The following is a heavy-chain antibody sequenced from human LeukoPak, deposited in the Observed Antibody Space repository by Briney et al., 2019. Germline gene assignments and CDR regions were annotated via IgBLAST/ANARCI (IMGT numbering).Heavy chain of an antibody. CDR1: GYTFTNYG. V-gene: IGHV1-18*01. Sequence: GASVKVSCKASGYTFTNYGITWVRRAPGQGLEYLGWINTNSGNTYYAQKLQDRVTMTTDTSTSTAYMELRSLRSDDTAVYYCARKIVGVYSYDYWGQGTLVTVSS. D-gene: IGHD1-26*01. CDR2: INTNSGNT. J-gene: IGHJ4*02. CDR3: ARKIVGVYSYDY.